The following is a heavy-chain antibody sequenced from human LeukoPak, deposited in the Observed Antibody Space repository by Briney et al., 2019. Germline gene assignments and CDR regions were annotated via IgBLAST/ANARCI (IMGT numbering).Heavy chain of an antibody. Sequence: NPSETLSLTRTVSGGAISSYSWSWIRQPPGKGLEWIGYVYCNGITNYNPSLKSRVTMSIDTSRDQFSLKLNSVTAADTAVYYCAIGGGAFDYWGQGTLDTVSS. V-gene: IGHV4-59*01. D-gene: IGHD2-21*01. CDR3: AIGGGAFDY. CDR2: VYCNGIT. CDR1: GGAISSYS. J-gene: IGHJ4*02.